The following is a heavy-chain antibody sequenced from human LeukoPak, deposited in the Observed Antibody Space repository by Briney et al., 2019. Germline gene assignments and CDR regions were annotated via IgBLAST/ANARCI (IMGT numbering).Heavy chain of an antibody. CDR3: ARRPITMVRGVDWYFDL. V-gene: IGHV3-48*01. Sequence: SGGSLRLSCAASGFTFSSYSMNWVRQAPGKGLEWVSYISSSSSTIYYAGSVKGRFTISRDNAKNSLYLQMNSLRAEDTAVYYCARRPITMVRGVDWYFDLWGRGTLVTVSS. J-gene: IGHJ2*01. D-gene: IGHD3-10*01. CDR1: GFTFSSYS. CDR2: ISSSSSTI.